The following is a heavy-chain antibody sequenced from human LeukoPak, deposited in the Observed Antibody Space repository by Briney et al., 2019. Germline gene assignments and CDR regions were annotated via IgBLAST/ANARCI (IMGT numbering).Heavy chain of an antibody. V-gene: IGHV3-74*01. CDR1: GFTFSGYW. Sequence: GGSLRLSCAASGFTFSGYWMHWVRQPPGEGLVWLSRINPDGRSTTYADSVKGRFTISRDNTEDTPYLQMNTLRAEDTAVYYCARVGGTSDFDYWGQGTLVTVSS. D-gene: IGHD3-3*01. CDR3: ARVGGTSDFDY. J-gene: IGHJ4*02. CDR2: INPDGRST.